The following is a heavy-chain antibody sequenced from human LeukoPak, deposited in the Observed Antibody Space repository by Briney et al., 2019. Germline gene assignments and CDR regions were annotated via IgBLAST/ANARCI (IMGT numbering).Heavy chain of an antibody. CDR1: GGSISSSSYY. J-gene: IGHJ4*02. CDR3: ARVYSSSWYSGALDY. CDR2: IYYSGST. Sequence: SETLSLTCTVSGGSISSSSYYWGWIRQPPGKGLEWIGSIYYSGSTYYNPSLKSRVTISVDTSKNQFSLQLNSVTPEDTAVYYCARVYSSSWYSGALDYWGQGTLVTVSS. D-gene: IGHD6-13*01. V-gene: IGHV4-39*07.